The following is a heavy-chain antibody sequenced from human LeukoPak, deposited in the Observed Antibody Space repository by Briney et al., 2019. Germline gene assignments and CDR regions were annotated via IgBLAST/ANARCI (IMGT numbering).Heavy chain of an antibody. CDR2: INPNSGGT. CDR1: GYTFSDHY. D-gene: IGHD4-17*01. J-gene: IGHJ4*02. V-gene: IGHV1-2*06. Sequence: ASVKVSCKTSGYTFSDHYVQWVRQAPGQGFEWLGRINPNSGGTSYARKFRGRVTMTRDMSLSTAYMELTRLTYDDTAVYYCARGALDPETVTNYFEYWAQGTLVTVSS. CDR3: ARGALDPETVTNYFEY.